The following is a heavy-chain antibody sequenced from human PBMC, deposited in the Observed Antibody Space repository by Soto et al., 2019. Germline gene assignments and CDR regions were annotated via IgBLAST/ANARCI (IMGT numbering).Heavy chain of an antibody. Sequence: PGGSLRLSCAASGFTFSSYGMHWVRQAPGKGLEWVAVIWYDGSNKYYADSVKGRFTISRDNSKNTLYLQMNSLRAEDTAVYYCARDIEVGATISCDYWGQGTLVTVSS. CDR1: GFTFSSYG. D-gene: IGHD1-26*01. J-gene: IGHJ4*02. V-gene: IGHV3-33*01. CDR2: IWYDGSNK. CDR3: ARDIEVGATISCDY.